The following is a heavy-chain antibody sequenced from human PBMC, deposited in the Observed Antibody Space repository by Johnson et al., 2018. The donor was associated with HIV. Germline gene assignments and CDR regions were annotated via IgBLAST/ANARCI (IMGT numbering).Heavy chain of an antibody. CDR2: ISSSGSTI. V-gene: IGHV3-11*04. D-gene: IGHD3-22*01. CDR1: GFTVSSNY. CDR3: ARASGLYYYDSSGYPRGAFDI. Sequence: VQLVESGGGLVQPGGSLRLSCAASGFTVSSNYMSWVRQAPGKGLEWVSAISSSGSTIYYADSVKGRFTISRDNAKNSLYLQMNSLRAEDTAVYYCARASGLYYYDSSGYPRGAFDIWGQGTMVTVSS. J-gene: IGHJ3*02.